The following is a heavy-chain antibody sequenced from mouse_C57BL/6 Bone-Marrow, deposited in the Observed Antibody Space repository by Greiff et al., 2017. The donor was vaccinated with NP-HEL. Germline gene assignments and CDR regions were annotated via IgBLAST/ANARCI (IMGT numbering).Heavy chain of an antibody. V-gene: IGHV1-50*01. J-gene: IGHJ3*01. CDR2: IDPSDSYT. Sequence: QVQLQQPGAELVKPGASVKLSCKASGYTFTSYWMQWVKQRPGQGLEWIGEIDPSDSYTNYNQKFKGKATLTVDTSTSTAYMQLSSLTSEDSAVYYCARRAGLRRGAWFAYWGQGTLVTVSA. CDR1: GYTFTSYW. D-gene: IGHD2-4*01. CDR3: ARRAGLRRGAWFAY.